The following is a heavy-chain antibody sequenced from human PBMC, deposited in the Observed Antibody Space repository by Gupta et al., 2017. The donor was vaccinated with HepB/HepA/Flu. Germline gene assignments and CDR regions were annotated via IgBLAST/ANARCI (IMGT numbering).Heavy chain of an antibody. Sequence: EVQLVQSGAEVKKPGESLKISCKGSGYSFTSYWIGWVRQMPGKGLEWMGIIYPSDSDTRYSPSFQGQVTISADKSISTAYLQWSSLKASDTAMYYCARLDDFWSGFRGYYFDYWGQGTLVTVSS. V-gene: IGHV5-51*01. CDR1: GYSFTSYW. CDR3: ARLDDFWSGFRGYYFDY. CDR2: IYPSDSDT. D-gene: IGHD3-3*01. J-gene: IGHJ4*02.